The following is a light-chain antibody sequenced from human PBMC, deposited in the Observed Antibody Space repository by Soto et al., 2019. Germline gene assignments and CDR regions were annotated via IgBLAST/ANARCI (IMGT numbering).Light chain of an antibody. CDR3: QQRSNWPIT. CDR1: QSVSSF. Sequence: EIVLTQSPATPSLSPGERATLSCRASQSVSSFLGCCQQKPGQAPRLLIYDASNRATGIPARFSGSGSGTDFTLTISSLEPEDFAVYYCQQRSNWPITFGQGTRRRL. V-gene: IGKV3-11*01. CDR2: DAS. J-gene: IGKJ5*01.